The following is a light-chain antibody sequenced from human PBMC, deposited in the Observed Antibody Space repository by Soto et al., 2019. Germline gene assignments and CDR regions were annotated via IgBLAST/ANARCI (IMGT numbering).Light chain of an antibody. CDR2: DAS. V-gene: IGKV3-11*01. Sequence: EIVLTQSPATLSLSPGERATLSCRASQSVSTYLAWYQQKPGQAPRLLIYDASNRATGIPARFSGSGSGTDCTLTISSLEPEDFAVYYCQQRSSWPLTFGGGTKVEIK. CDR3: QQRSSWPLT. CDR1: QSVSTY. J-gene: IGKJ4*01.